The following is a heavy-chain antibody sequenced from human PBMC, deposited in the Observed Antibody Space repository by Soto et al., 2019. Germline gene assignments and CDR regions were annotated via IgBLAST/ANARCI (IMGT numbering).Heavy chain of an antibody. CDR3: AKDAAMVSSTFNYFDY. CDR1: GFFFSSYA. D-gene: IGHD6-13*01. J-gene: IGHJ4*02. V-gene: IGHV3-23*01. Sequence: EVQLLESGGGLVQPGGSLRLSCAASGFFFSSYAMSWVRQAPGKGLEWVSGICGSGGYKSYADSVKGRFTISRDNSKNTLYLQMESLGAEDTAVYYCAKDAAMVSSTFNYFDYWGQGTLVAVSS. CDR2: ICGSGGYK.